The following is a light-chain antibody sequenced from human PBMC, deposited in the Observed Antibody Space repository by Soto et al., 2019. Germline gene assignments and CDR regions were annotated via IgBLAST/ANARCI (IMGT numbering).Light chain of an antibody. J-gene: IGKJ3*01. CDR2: GAS. CDR1: QSVSTD. CDR3: QQYKDWPAIT. Sequence: VMTQSPPTLSVSPGERATLSCRASQSVSTDLAWYQQKPGQAPRLLIYGASTRATDVPARFSGGGSGTEFTLTISSLHSEDVAIYYCQQYKDWPAITFGPGTKGDIK. V-gene: IGKV3-15*01.